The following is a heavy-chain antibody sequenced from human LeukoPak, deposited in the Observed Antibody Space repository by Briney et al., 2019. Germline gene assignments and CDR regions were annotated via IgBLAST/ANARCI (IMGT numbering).Heavy chain of an antibody. CDR1: GGTFSSYT. CDR3: ARGPYYDSSGYVLDY. J-gene: IGHJ4*02. Sequence: ASVKVSCKASGGTFSSYTISWVRQAPGQGLEWMGRIIPILGIANYAQKFQGRVTIAADKSTSTAYMEPSSLRSEDTAVYYCARGPYYDSSGYVLDYWGQGTLVTVSS. D-gene: IGHD3-22*01. CDR2: IIPILGIA. V-gene: IGHV1-69*02.